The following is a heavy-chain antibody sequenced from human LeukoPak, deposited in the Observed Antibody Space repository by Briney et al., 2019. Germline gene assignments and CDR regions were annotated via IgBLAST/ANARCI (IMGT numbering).Heavy chain of an antibody. D-gene: IGHD6-19*01. V-gene: IGHV3-53*01. J-gene: IGHJ4*02. Sequence: GGSLRLSCAASGFTVSSNYMSWVRQAPGKGLEWVSVIYSGGSTYYADSVKGRFTISRDNAKNSLYLQMNSLRAEDTAVYYCASISSGWYWDYWGQGTLVTVSS. CDR2: IYSGGST. CDR1: GFTVSSNY. CDR3: ASISSGWYWDY.